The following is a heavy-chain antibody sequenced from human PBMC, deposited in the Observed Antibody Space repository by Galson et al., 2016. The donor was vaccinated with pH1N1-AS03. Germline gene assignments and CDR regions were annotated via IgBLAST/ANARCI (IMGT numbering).Heavy chain of an antibody. J-gene: IGHJ4*02. CDR2: FDPSDSHT. D-gene: IGHD5-12*01. CDR1: GYSFTNYW. CDR3: AEGYSGFGFGY. Sequence: QSGAEVKKPGESLRISCKGSGYSFTNYWINWVRQMPGKGLEWMGRFDPSDSHTSYSPSFQGHVTFSADKSINTAYLQWSSLKSSDTAIYYCAEGYSGFGFGYWGQGTLVTGSS. V-gene: IGHV5-10-1*01.